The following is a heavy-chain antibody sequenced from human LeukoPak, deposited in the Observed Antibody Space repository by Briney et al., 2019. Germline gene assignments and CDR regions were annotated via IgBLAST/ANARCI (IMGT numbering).Heavy chain of an antibody. V-gene: IGHV4-30-4*08. CDR1: GGSISRGDYY. D-gene: IGHD3-3*01. CDR2: IYYSGST. CDR3: ARDRGRTIFGVVILKGFDP. J-gene: IGHJ5*02. Sequence: SQTLSLTCTVSGGSISRGDYYWSWIRQPPGKGLEWIGYIYYSGSTYYTPSLKIRVTISVDTSKNQFSLKLSSVTAADTAVYYCARDRGRTIFGVVILKGFDPWGQGTLVTVSS.